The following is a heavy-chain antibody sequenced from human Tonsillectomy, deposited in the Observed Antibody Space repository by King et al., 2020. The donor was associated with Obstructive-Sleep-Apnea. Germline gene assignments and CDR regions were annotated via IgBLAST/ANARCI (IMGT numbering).Heavy chain of an antibody. J-gene: IGHJ4*02. Sequence: VQLVESGGGLVQPGGSLRLSCAASGFSFSSYSMNWVRQAPGKGLEWLSYISSSSSTIYYEDSVNGRFTISRDNAKNSLFLQMNSLRAEDTAVYYCARDHFGDYSSLDYWGQGTLVTVSS. CDR2: ISSSSSTI. V-gene: IGHV3-48*04. D-gene: IGHD4-17*01. CDR1: GFSFSSYS. CDR3: ARDHFGDYSSLDY.